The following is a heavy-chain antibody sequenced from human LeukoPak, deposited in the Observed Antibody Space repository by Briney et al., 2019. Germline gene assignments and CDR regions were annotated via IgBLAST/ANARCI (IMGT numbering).Heavy chain of an antibody. V-gene: IGHV3-74*01. J-gene: IGHJ4*02. D-gene: IGHD6-6*01. CDR2: INIDGSST. CDR1: GFTFSTYW. CDR3: ARVGRDYSSSSPPDY. Sequence: GGSLRLSCAASGFTFSTYWMHWVRQAPGKGLVWVSRINIDGSSTLYADSVRGRFTISRDNAKNTLYLQMNSLRAEDTAMYYCARVGRDYSSSSPPDYWGQGTLVTASS.